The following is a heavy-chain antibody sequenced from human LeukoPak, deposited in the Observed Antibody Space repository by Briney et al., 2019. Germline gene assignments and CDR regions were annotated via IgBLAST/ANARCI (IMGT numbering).Heavy chain of an antibody. CDR3: ARDTQMIVATIPPTNYYYYGMDV. J-gene: IGHJ6*02. D-gene: IGHD5-12*01. CDR2: IYYSGST. V-gene: IGHV4-59*01. CDR1: GGSISSYY. Sequence: KTSETLSLTCTVSGGSISSYYWSWIRQPPGKGLEWIGYIYYSGSTNYNPSLKSRVTISVDTSKNQFSLKLSSVTAADTAVYYCARDTQMIVATIPPTNYYYYGMDVWGQGTTVTVSS.